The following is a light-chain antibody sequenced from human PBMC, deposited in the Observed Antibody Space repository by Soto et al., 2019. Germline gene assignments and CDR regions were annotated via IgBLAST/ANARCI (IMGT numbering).Light chain of an antibody. CDR2: GTS. V-gene: IGKV3-15*01. CDR3: QQCNNWPPWT. Sequence: EIVMTQSPATLSVSPWGRATLSCRASQSISRNLAWYQQKPGQAPRLLIYGTSTRATGIPARFSGNGSGTEFTLTISSLQSEDFAVYYCQQCNNWPPWTFGQGTKVDIK. J-gene: IGKJ1*01. CDR1: QSISRN.